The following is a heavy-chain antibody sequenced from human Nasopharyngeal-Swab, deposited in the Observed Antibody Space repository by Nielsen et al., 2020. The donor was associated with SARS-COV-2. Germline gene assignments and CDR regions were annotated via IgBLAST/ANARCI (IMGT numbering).Heavy chain of an antibody. CDR1: GYTLTELS. CDR3: ATTPAYSGSYEAGPATNGEFDY. Sequence: ASVKVSCKVSGYTLTELSMHWVRQAPGKGLEWMGGFDPEDGETIYAQKFQGRVTMTEDTSTDTAYMELSSLRSEDTAVYYCATTPAYSGSYEAGPATNGEFDYWGQGTRVTVSS. D-gene: IGHD1-26*01. CDR2: FDPEDGET. V-gene: IGHV1-24*01. J-gene: IGHJ4*02.